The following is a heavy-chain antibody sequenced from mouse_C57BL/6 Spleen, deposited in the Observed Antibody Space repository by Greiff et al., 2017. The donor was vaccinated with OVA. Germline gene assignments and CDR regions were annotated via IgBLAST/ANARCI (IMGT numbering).Heavy chain of an antibody. D-gene: IGHD2-5*01. CDR3: TYSNYSWFAY. CDR2: IDPSDSYT. CDR1: GYTFTSYW. Sequence: QVQLQQPGAELVRPGSSVKLSCKASGYTFTSYWMHWVKQRPGQGLEWIGVIDPSDSYTNYNQKFKDKATLTVDTSSSTAYMQLSSLTSEDSAVYYCTYSNYSWFAYWGQGTLVTVSA. V-gene: IGHV1-59*01. J-gene: IGHJ3*01.